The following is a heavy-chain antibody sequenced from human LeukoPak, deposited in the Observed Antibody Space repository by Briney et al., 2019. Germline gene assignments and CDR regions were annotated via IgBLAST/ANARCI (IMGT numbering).Heavy chain of an antibody. CDR2: INHSGST. V-gene: IGHV4-34*01. CDR1: GGSFSGYY. J-gene: IGHJ4*02. CDR3: ARRSVRGVIRY. Sequence: TSETLSLTCAVYGGSFSGYYWSWIRQPPGKGLEWIGEINHSGSTNYNPSLKSRVTISVDTSKNQFSLKLSSVTAADTAVYYCARRSVRGVIRYWGQGTLVTVSS. D-gene: IGHD3-10*01.